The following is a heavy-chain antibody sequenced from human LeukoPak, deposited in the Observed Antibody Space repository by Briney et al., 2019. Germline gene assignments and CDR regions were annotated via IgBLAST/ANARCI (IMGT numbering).Heavy chain of an antibody. Sequence: VASVKVSCKASGYTFTSYYMHWVRQAPGQGLEWMGIINPSGGSTSYAQKFQGRVTMTRDMSTSTVYMELSSLRSEDTAVYYCARDLLGYCSSTSCYYSWFDPWGQGTLATVSS. D-gene: IGHD2-2*01. V-gene: IGHV1-46*01. CDR1: GYTFTSYY. J-gene: IGHJ5*02. CDR3: ARDLLGYCSSTSCYYSWFDP. CDR2: INPSGGST.